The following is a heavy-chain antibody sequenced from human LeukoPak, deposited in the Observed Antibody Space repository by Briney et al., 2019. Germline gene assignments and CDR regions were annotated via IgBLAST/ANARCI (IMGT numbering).Heavy chain of an antibody. CDR1: GFTFSSYG. Sequence: GGSLRLSCAASGFTFSSYGMHWVRQAPGKGLEWVAVIWYDGSNKYYADSVKGRFTISRDNSKNTLYLQMNSLRAEDTAVYYCASNIAVADTTDYWGQETLVTVSS. V-gene: IGHV3-33*01. J-gene: IGHJ4*02. D-gene: IGHD6-19*01. CDR2: IWYDGSNK. CDR3: ASNIAVADTTDY.